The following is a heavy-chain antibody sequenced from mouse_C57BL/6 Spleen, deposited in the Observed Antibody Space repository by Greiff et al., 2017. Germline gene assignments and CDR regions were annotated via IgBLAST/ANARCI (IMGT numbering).Heavy chain of an antibody. CDR2: FYPGSGSI. Sequence: VKLMESGAELVKPGASVKLSCKASGYTFTEYTIHWVKQRSGQGLEWIGWFYPGSGSIKYNEKFKDKATLTADKSSSTVYMELSRLTSEDSAVYFCARHEERGYLPYAMDYWGQGTSVTVSS. V-gene: IGHV1-62-2*01. CDR3: ARHEERGYLPYAMDY. J-gene: IGHJ4*01. CDR1: GYTFTEYT. D-gene: IGHD2-1*01.